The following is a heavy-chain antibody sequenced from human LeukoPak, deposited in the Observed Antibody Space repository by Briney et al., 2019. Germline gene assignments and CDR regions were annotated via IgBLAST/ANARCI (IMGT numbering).Heavy chain of an antibody. D-gene: IGHD3-16*01. CDR3: ARGGGGGFDP. V-gene: IGHV4-30-4*07. Sequence: SETLSLTCAVSGGSISSGGYSWSWIRQPPGKGLEWIGYIYYSGSTYYNPSLKSRVTISVDTSKNQFSLKLSSVTAADTAVYNCARGGGGGFDPWGQGTLVTVSS. J-gene: IGHJ5*02. CDR1: GGSISSGGYS. CDR2: IYYSGST.